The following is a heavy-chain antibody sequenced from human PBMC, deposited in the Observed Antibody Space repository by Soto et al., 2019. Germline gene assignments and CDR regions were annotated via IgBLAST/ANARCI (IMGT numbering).Heavy chain of an antibody. Sequence: QVQLVQSGAEVKKPGSSVKVSCKASGGTFSSYAINWVRQAPGQGLEWMGGIIPIFATADYAQKFQGRVTITADESTSTAYMELSSLRSVDTAVYYCAQCLLGVNYYYGMDVWGQGTTVTVSS. J-gene: IGHJ6*02. CDR2: IIPIFATA. CDR3: AQCLLGVNYYYGMDV. D-gene: IGHD3-16*01. CDR1: GGTFSSYA. V-gene: IGHV1-69*12.